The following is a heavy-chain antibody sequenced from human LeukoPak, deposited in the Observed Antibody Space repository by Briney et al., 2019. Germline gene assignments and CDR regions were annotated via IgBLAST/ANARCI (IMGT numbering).Heavy chain of an antibody. CDR1: GGSISSTNW. Sequence: ETLSLTCSVSGGSISSTNWWSWVRQAPGKGLEWVANINQDGSEKYYADSVKGRFTISRDNAKNSLFLQMNSLRAEDTAVYYCATVRGYDSRDFDYWGQGTLVTVSS. J-gene: IGHJ4*02. D-gene: IGHD3-22*01. CDR3: ATVRGYDSRDFDY. V-gene: IGHV3-7*01. CDR2: INQDGSEK.